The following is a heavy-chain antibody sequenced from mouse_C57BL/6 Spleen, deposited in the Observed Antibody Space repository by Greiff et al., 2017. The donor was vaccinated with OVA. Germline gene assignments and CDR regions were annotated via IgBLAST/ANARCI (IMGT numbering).Heavy chain of an antibody. Sequence: QVQLQQPGAELVKPGASVKMSCKASGYTFTSYWITWVKQRPGQGLEWIGDIYPGSGSTNYNEKFKSKATLTVDTSSSTAYMQLSSLTSEDSAVYYCARSSSYDYDEAWFAYWGQGTLVTVSA. D-gene: IGHD2-4*01. CDR3: ARSSSYDYDEAWFAY. CDR1: GYTFTSYW. J-gene: IGHJ3*01. CDR2: IYPGSGST. V-gene: IGHV1-55*01.